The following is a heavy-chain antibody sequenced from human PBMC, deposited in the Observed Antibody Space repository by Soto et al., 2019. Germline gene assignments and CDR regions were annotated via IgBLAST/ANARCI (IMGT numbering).Heavy chain of an antibody. CDR1: GASITSSY. D-gene: IGHD7-27*01. Sequence: QVQLQESGPGQVKPSETLSLTCTVSGASITSSYWSWVRQPPGKGLEWIGSIYSSGSTNYNPSLKSRVTISVDTSNNQFSLRLSSVTAADTAVYYCARGRLGILEYWGQGTLVTVSS. CDR3: ARGRLGILEY. J-gene: IGHJ4*02. CDR2: IYSSGST. V-gene: IGHV4-59*01.